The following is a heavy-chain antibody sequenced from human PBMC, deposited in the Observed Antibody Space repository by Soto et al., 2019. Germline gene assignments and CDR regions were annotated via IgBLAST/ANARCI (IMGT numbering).Heavy chain of an antibody. D-gene: IGHD5-18*01. V-gene: IGHV3-23*01. J-gene: IGHJ4*02. Sequence: WGSLRISCAASGFTFSSYAIIWVRQAPGKGLEWVSAISGSGGSTYYADSVKGRFTISRDNSKNTLYLQMNSLRAEDTAVYYCARTLYSYGTDYWGQGTLVTVSS. CDR3: ARTLYSYGTDY. CDR1: GFTFSSYA. CDR2: ISGSGGST.